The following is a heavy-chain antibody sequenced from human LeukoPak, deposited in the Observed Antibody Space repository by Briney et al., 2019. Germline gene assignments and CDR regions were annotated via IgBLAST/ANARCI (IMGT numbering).Heavy chain of an antibody. V-gene: IGHV3-48*01. J-gene: IGHJ3*02. CDR2: ISSNTI. D-gene: IGHD5-18*01. Sequence: GGSLRLSCAASGFTFSSYAMSWVRQAPGKGLEWVSYISSNTIYYADSVKGRFTISRDNAKNSLYLQMNSLRAEDTAVYYCARDTAYAFDIWGQGTMVTVSS. CDR1: GFTFSSYA. CDR3: ARDTAYAFDI.